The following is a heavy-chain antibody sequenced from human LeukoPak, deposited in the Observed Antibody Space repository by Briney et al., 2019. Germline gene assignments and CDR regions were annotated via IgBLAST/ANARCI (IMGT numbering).Heavy chain of an antibody. CDR3: ARENWSQYY. J-gene: IGHJ4*02. D-gene: IGHD1-1*01. Sequence: GGSLRLSCAASGFTFTNYYMTWVRQAPGKGLEWVANINKDGSKGSYVDSVRGRFTISRDNAKKSLYLQMDNLSAEDTATYYCARENWSQYYWGQGTRVTVSS. CDR2: INKDGSKG. V-gene: IGHV3-7*01. CDR1: GFTFTNYY.